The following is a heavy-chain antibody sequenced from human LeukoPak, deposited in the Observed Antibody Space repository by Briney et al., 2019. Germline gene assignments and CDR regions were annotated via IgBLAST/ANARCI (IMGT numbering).Heavy chain of an antibody. J-gene: IGHJ3*02. CDR1: GGSISSYY. Sequence: SETLSLTCTVSGGSISSYYWSWIRQPPGKGLEWIGYIYYSGSTNYNPSLESRVTISVDTSKNQFSLKLSSVTAAGTAVYYCARSGYSYALGAFDIWGQGTMVTVSS. CDR3: ARSGYSYALGAFDI. CDR2: IYYSGST. D-gene: IGHD5-18*01. V-gene: IGHV4-59*01.